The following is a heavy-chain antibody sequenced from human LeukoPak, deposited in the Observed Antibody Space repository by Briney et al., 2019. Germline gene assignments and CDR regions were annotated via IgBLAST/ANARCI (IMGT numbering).Heavy chain of an antibody. Sequence: GESLKISCKGSGYSFTSYWIGWVRQMPGKGLEWMGIIYPGDSDTRYSPSFQGQVTISADKSISTAYLQWSSLKASDTAMYYCARHPRPYYYDSSGYYYWGQGTTVTVSS. V-gene: IGHV5-51*01. D-gene: IGHD3-22*01. CDR1: GYSFTSYW. CDR3: ARHPRPYYYDSSGYYY. J-gene: IGHJ6*02. CDR2: IYPGDSDT.